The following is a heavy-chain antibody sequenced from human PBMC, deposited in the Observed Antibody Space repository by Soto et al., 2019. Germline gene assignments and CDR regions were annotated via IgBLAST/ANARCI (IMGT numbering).Heavy chain of an antibody. J-gene: IGHJ5*02. Sequence: PSETLSLTCTVSGGSTGSSGYYWGWIRQPPGKGLERIASISYKGTPCYNPSLQSRVTISVDTSKNQFSLKLSSVTAADTAVYYCARDRLYSSGYGLPGGWFDPWGQGTLVTVSS. CDR1: GGSTGSSGYY. CDR2: ISYKGTP. CDR3: ARDRLYSSGYGLPGGWFDP. V-gene: IGHV4-39*07. D-gene: IGHD6-19*01.